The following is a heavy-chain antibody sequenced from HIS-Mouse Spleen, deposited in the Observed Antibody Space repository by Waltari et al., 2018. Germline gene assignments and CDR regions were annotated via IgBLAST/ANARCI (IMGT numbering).Heavy chain of an antibody. CDR2: ISYDGSNK. V-gene: IGHV3-30*18. J-gene: IGHJ4*02. CDR1: GFTFSRYG. CDR3: AKASSGWLDY. D-gene: IGHD6-19*01. Sequence: QVQLVESGGGVVEPGRSLRRSCAASGFTFSRYGMPWVRQAPGKGLEWVAVISYDGSNKYYADSVKGRFTISRDNSKNTLYLQMNSLRAEDTAVYYCAKASSGWLDYWGQGTLVTVSS.